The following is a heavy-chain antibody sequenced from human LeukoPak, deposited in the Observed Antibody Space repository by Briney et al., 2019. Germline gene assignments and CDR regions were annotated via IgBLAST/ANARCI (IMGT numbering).Heavy chain of an antibody. CDR3: ARAGDCGGDCYSPAFDI. J-gene: IGHJ3*02. Sequence: GASVKVSCKASGYTFTSYAMHWVRQAPGQRLEWMGWINAGNGNTKYSQKFQGRVTITGDTSASTTYMELSSLRSEDTAVYYCARAGDCGGDCYSPAFDIWGQGTMVTVSS. CDR1: GYTFTSYA. CDR2: INAGNGNT. V-gene: IGHV1-3*01. D-gene: IGHD2-21*02.